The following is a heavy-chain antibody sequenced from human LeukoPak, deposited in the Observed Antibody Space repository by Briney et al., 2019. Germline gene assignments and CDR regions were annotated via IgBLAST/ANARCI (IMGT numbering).Heavy chain of an antibody. D-gene: IGHD6-13*01. J-gene: IGHJ4*02. CDR3: ARVDANTWYGKIDY. Sequence: ASVKVSCRASGYTFTAHHIHWVRQAPGQGLEWMGWLNPNSGGTNYAQKFQGRVTMTRDTSISTAYMELNSLRSDDTAVYYCARVDANTWYGKIDYWGQGTLVTVSS. CDR1: GYTFTAHH. V-gene: IGHV1-2*02. CDR2: LNPNSGGT.